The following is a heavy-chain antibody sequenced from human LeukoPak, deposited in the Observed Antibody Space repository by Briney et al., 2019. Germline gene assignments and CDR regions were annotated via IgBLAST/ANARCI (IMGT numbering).Heavy chain of an antibody. CDR2: IYHSGST. J-gene: IGHJ3*02. CDR3: ARRIGQYQLPPEHAFDI. V-gene: IGHV4-4*02. CDR1: GGSISSSNW. Sequence: SETLSLTCAVSGGSISSSNWWSWVRQPPGKGLEWIGEIYHSGSTNYNPSLKSRVTISVDKSKNQFSLKLSSVTAADTAVYYCARRIGQYQLPPEHAFDIWGQGTMVTVSS. D-gene: IGHD2-2*01.